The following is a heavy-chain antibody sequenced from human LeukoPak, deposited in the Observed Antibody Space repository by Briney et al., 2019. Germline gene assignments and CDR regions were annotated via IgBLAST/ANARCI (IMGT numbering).Heavy chain of an antibody. V-gene: IGHV3-74*01. D-gene: IGHD3-10*01. CDR1: GFTFSSSW. Sequence: GSLSLSCAASGFTFSSSWMHWVRQAPGKGLVWVSRINPDGSTTHYGDSVRGRFTISRDNAKNTLYLQMNSLRAEDTAVYYCARAGSFRFDLWGQGILVTVSS. CDR3: ARAGSFRFDL. J-gene: IGHJ5*02. CDR2: INPDGSTT.